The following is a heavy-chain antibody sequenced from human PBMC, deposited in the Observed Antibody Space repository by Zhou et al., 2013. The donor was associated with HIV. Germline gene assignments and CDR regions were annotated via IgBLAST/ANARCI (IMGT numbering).Heavy chain of an antibody. CDR1: GVTIDGYS. CDR2: IYTSGST. J-gene: IGHJ6*02. Sequence: VQLQESGPRLVEASETLSLTCSVSGVTIDGYSWSWIRQPAGKGLEWIGRIYTSGSTNYNPSLKSRVTMSVDTSKNQFSLKLSSVTAADTAVYYCARIFDGSISDWYNTYHFHAMDVWGPGTTVTVS. D-gene: IGHD1-1*01. V-gene: IGHV4-4*07. CDR3: ARIFDGSISDWYNTYHFHAMDV.